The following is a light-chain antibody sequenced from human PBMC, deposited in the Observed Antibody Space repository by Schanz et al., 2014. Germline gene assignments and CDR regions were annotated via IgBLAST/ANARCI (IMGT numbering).Light chain of an antibody. V-gene: IGLV2-14*01. Sequence: QSALTQPASVSGSPGQSITISCTGTSSDVGGYNDVSWYQQHPGKAPKLMIYDVSNRPSGVSNRFSGSKSANTASLTISGLQAEDEATYYCCSYSHTRTFVLFGGGTKLTVL. CDR1: SSDVGGYND. CDR2: DVS. J-gene: IGLJ2*01. CDR3: CSYSHTRTFVL.